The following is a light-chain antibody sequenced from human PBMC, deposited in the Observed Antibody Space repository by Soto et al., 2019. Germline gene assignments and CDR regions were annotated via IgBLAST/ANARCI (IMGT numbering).Light chain of an antibody. CDR1: KLGDKY. V-gene: IGLV3-1*01. CDR2: QDT. Sequence: SYELTQPPSVSVSPGQTASITCSGDKLGDKYVCWYQQKPGQSPVLLIYQDTKRPSGIPERFSGSNSGNTATLTISGTQAMDEAYYYCQAWDSSAGGVFGTGTKVTVL. CDR3: QAWDSSAGGV. J-gene: IGLJ1*01.